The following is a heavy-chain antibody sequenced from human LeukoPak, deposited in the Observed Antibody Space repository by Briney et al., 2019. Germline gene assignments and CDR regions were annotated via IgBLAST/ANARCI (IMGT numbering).Heavy chain of an antibody. CDR3: VRDYFCSGGTCDDCFDP. Sequence: ASVKVSCKASGYTFTNYGISWVRQAPGQGPEWMAWISTYDHDTNYAQKFRGRVTMTTDTSTSTAYMELRSLGSDDTAVYYCVRDYFCSGGTCDDCFDPWGQGTPVTVSS. CDR2: ISTYDHDT. D-gene: IGHD2-15*01. J-gene: IGHJ5*02. CDR1: GYTFTNYG. V-gene: IGHV1-18*01.